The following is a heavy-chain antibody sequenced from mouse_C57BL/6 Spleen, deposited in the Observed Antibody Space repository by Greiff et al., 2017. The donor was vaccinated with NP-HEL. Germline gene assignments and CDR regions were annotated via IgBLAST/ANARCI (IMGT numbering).Heavy chain of an antibody. CDR1: GYAFSSSW. Sequence: VQRVESGPELVKPGASVKISCKASGYAFSSSWMNWVKQRPGKGLEWIGRIYPGDGDTNYNGKFKGKATLTADKSSSTAYMQLSSLTSEDSAVYFCARSYHRRFAYWGQGTLVTVSA. CDR3: ARSYHRRFAY. J-gene: IGHJ3*01. D-gene: IGHD2-14*01. V-gene: IGHV1-82*01. CDR2: IYPGDGDT.